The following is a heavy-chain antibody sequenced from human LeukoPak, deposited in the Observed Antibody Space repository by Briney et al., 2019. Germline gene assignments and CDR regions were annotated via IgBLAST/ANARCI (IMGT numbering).Heavy chain of an antibody. Sequence: ASVKVSCKASGYTFTSYGISWVRQAPGQGLEWMGIINPSGGSTSYAQKLQGRVTMTTDTSTSTAYMELRSLRSDDTAVYYCARDLGSGFLDYWGQGTLVTVSS. V-gene: IGHV1-18*01. CDR3: ARDLGSGFLDY. CDR1: GYTFTSYG. J-gene: IGHJ4*02. CDR2: INPSGGST. D-gene: IGHD3-22*01.